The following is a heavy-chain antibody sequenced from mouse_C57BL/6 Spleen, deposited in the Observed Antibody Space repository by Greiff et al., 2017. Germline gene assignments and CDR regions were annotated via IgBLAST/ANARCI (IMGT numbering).Heavy chain of an antibody. J-gene: IGHJ4*01. CDR1: GYTFTSYW. Sequence: QVQLQQPGAELVKPGASVKMSCKASGYTFTSYWITWVKQRPGQGLEWIGDIYPGSGSTNYNEKFKSKATLTVDTSSSTAYMQLSSLTYEDSAVYYCARSGNYYGYDEGYAMDYWGQGTSVTVSS. D-gene: IGHD2-2*01. CDR3: ARSGNYYGYDEGYAMDY. CDR2: IYPGSGST. V-gene: IGHV1-55*01.